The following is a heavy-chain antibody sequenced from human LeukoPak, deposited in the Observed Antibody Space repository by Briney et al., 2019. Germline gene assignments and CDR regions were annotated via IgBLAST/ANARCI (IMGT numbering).Heavy chain of an antibody. V-gene: IGHV1-46*01. D-gene: IGHD2-15*01. CDR3: ARDCSGGSCRNFDY. J-gene: IGHJ4*02. CDR1: GYTFTTYY. CDR2: INPSGDST. Sequence: GASVKVSCKASGYTFTTYYIHWVRQAPGQGLEWMGVINPSGDSTTYAQMFQGRVTMTRDTSTSTVYMDLSSLRSEDTAVYYCARDCSGGSCRNFDYWGQGTLVTVSS.